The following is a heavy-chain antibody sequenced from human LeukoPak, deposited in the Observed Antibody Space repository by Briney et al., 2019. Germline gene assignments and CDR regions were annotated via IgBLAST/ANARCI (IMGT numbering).Heavy chain of an antibody. CDR3: ARDLSTRIAAAAIDY. CDR2: IYYSGST. Sequence: SETLSLTCTVSGGSISSSSYYWGWIRQPPGKGLEWIGSIYYSGSTYYNPSLKSRVTISVDTSKNQFSLKLSSVTAADTAVYYCARDLSTRIAAAAIDYWGQGTLVTVSS. V-gene: IGHV4-39*07. CDR1: GGSISSSSYY. J-gene: IGHJ4*02. D-gene: IGHD6-13*01.